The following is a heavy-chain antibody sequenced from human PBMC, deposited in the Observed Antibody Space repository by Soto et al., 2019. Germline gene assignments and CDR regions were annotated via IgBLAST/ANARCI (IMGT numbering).Heavy chain of an antibody. CDR2: IYYSGGT. CDR1: GGSISSGGYY. D-gene: IGHD3-10*01. Sequence: PSETLSLTCTVSGGSISSGGYYWSWIRQHPGKGLEWIGYIYYSGGTYYNPSLKSRVTISVDTSKNQFSLKLSSVTAADTAVYYCARGHDYYGSGSYYNAGYYLGYWGQGTLVTVSS. CDR3: ARGHDYYGSGSYYNAGYYLGY. V-gene: IGHV4-31*03. J-gene: IGHJ4*02.